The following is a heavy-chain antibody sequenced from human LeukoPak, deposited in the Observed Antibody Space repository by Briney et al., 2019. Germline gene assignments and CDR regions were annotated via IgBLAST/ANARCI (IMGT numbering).Heavy chain of an antibody. CDR2: ISDGGKTK. V-gene: IGHV3-48*03. CDR1: GFTFRSSE. Sequence: PGGSLRLSCAASGFTFRSSEMNWVRQAPGKGLEWVSYISDGGKTKYYADSVKGRFTISRDNAKNTLYLQMNSLRAEDTAVYYCATLTTSTLIDEIDYWGQGTLVTVSS. D-gene: IGHD1-1*01. J-gene: IGHJ4*02. CDR3: ATLTTSTLIDEIDY.